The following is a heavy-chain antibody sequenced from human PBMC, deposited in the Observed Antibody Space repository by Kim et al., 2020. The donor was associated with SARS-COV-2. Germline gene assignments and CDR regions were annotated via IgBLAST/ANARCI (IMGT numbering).Heavy chain of an antibody. Sequence: SETLSLTCAVSGGSISSSNWWSWVRQPPGKGLEWIGEIYHSGSTNYNPSLKSRVTISVDKSKNQFSLKLSSVTAADTAVYYCARGCSRSGGSCYSLDYWGQGTLVTVSS. CDR1: GGSISSSNW. J-gene: IGHJ4*02. D-gene: IGHD2-15*01. CDR2: IYHSGST. CDR3: ARGCSRSGGSCYSLDY. V-gene: IGHV4-4*02.